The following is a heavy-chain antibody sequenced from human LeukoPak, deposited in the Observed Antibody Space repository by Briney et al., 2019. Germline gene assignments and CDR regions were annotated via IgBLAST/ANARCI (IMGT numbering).Heavy chain of an antibody. D-gene: IGHD3-3*01. V-gene: IGHV3-15*01. CDR2: IKSKTDGGTT. CDR3: NTEKGLTIFGVVDY. Sequence: GGSLRLSCAASGFTFSNAWMSWVRQAPGQGLEWVGRIKSKTDGGTTDYAAPVKGRFTISRDDSKNTVYLQMSSLKNEDIAVYYCNTEKGLTIFGVVDYWGQGNLVTVS. J-gene: IGHJ4*02. CDR1: GFTFSNAW.